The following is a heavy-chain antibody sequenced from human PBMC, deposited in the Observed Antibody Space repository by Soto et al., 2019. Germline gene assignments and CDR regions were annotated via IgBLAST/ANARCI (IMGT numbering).Heavy chain of an antibody. D-gene: IGHD3-16*02. V-gene: IGHV4-59*01. J-gene: IGHJ3*02. Sequence: SETLSLTCTVSGGSISSYYWSWIRQPPGKGLEWIGYIYYSGSTNYNPSLKSRVTISVDTSKNQFSLKLSSVTAADTAVYYCARASHWGSYRYRPGDAFDIWGQGTMVTVSS. CDR2: IYYSGST. CDR3: ARASHWGSYRYRPGDAFDI. CDR1: GGSISSYY.